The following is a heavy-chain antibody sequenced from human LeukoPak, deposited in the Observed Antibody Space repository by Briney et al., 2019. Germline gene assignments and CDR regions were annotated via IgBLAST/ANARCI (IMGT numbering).Heavy chain of an antibody. CDR1: GGTFSSYA. CDR3: ASENIVVVVAAQGPFDY. CDR2: IIPILGIA. Sequence: SVKVSCKASGGTFSSYAISWVQQAPGQGLEWMGRIIPILGIANYAQKFQGRVTITADKSTSTAYMELSSLRSEDTAVYYCASENIVVVVAAQGPFDYWGQGTLVTVSS. D-gene: IGHD2-15*01. J-gene: IGHJ4*02. V-gene: IGHV1-69*04.